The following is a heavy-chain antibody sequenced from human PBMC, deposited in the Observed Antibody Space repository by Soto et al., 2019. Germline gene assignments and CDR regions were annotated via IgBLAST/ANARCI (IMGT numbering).Heavy chain of an antibody. CDR1: GFSLSTSGMC. CDR3: ARYGYSRSGYSHRFDC. CDR2: IDWDDDK. Sequence: SGPTLVNPTQTLTLTCTFSGFSLSTSGMCVSWIRQPPGKALEWLALIDWDDDKYYSTSLKTRLTISKDTSKNQVVLTMTNMDPVATPAYSRARYGYSRSGYSHRFDCWGQGTLVTVSS. D-gene: IGHD3-22*01. J-gene: IGHJ4*02. V-gene: IGHV2-70*01.